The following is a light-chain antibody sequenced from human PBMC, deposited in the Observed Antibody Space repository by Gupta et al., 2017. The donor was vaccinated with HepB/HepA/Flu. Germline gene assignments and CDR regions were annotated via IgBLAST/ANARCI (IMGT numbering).Light chain of an antibody. CDR3: QQRTNRPTST. CDR2: DAS. Sequence: EIVLTQSPATLSLSPGERATLSCRASQSVSSHLAWYQQKPGQAPRLLIYDASTRATGIPARFSGSGSGTDFTLTISSLEPEDFAIYYCQQRTNRPTSTFGQGTKVEIK. V-gene: IGKV3-11*01. J-gene: IGKJ1*01. CDR1: QSVSSH.